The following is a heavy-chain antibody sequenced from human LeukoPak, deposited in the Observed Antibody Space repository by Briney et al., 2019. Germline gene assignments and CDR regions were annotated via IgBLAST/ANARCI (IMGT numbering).Heavy chain of an antibody. CDR3: ARGLLYYYDSSGYYPNGAFDI. Sequence: ASVKVSCKASGYTFTGYYMHWVRQAPGQGLEWMGWINPNSGGTNYAQKFQGRVTMTRDTSISTAYMELSRLRSDDTAVYYCARGLLYYYDSSGYYPNGAFDIWGQGTMVTVSS. D-gene: IGHD3-22*01. CDR1: GYTFTGYY. CDR2: INPNSGGT. V-gene: IGHV1-2*02. J-gene: IGHJ3*02.